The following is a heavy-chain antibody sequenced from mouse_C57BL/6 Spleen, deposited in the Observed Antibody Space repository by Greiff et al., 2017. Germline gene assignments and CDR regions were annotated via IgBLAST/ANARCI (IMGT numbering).Heavy chain of an antibody. Sequence: EVQRVESGGDLVKPGGSLKLSCAASGFTFSSYGMSWVRQTPDKRLEWVATISSGGSYTYYPDSVKGRFTLSRDNAKNTLYLQMSSLKSEDTAMYYCAREGPLYAMDYWGQGTSVTVSS. V-gene: IGHV5-6*01. D-gene: IGHD3-3*01. CDR2: ISSGGSYT. CDR3: AREGPLYAMDY. CDR1: GFTFSSYG. J-gene: IGHJ4*01.